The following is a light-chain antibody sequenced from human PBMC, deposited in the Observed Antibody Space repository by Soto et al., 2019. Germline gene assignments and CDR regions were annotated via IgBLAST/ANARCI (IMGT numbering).Light chain of an antibody. Sequence: EIVLTQSPATLSLFPGDRATLSCRASQSVSSYLAWYQQKPGQAPRLLIYDASNRATGIPARFSGSGSGTDFTLTISSLEPEDFAVYYCQQRSNWLTFGGGTKVDIK. CDR1: QSVSSY. CDR3: QQRSNWLT. J-gene: IGKJ4*01. CDR2: DAS. V-gene: IGKV3-11*01.